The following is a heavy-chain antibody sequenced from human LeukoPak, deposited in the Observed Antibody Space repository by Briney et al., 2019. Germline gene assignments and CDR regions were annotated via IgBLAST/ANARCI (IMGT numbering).Heavy chain of an antibody. V-gene: IGHV1-18*01. CDR3: ARKEGDYYDSSGYLRY. J-gene: IGHJ4*02. Sequence: ASVKVSCKASGYTFTSYGISWVRQAPGQGLEWMGWISAYNGKTNYAQKLQGRVTMTTDTSTSTAYMELRSLRSDDTAVYYCARKEGDYYDSSGYLRYWGQGTLVTVSS. CDR1: GYTFTSYG. D-gene: IGHD3-22*01. CDR2: ISAYNGKT.